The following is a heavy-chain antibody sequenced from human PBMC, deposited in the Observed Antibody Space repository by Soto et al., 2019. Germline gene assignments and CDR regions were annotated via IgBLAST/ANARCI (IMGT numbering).Heavy chain of an antibody. CDR1: GGSISSYY. V-gene: IGHV4-59*08. J-gene: IGHJ6*02. D-gene: IGHD3-16*01. CDR3: ASPGGGRNGMDV. CDR2: IYYSGST. Sequence: QVQLQESGPGLVKPSETLSLTCTVSGGSISSYYWSWIRQPPGKGLEWIRYIYYSGSTNYNPSLKSRVTISVDTSKNQFSRTLSSVTAADTAVYYCASPGGGRNGMDVWGQGTTVTVSS.